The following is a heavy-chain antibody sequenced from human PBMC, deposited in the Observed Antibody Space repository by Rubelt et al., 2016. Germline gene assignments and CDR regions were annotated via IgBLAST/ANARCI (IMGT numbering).Heavy chain of an antibody. CDR1: GFTFSSYG. Sequence: QVQLVESGGGVVQPGRSLRLSCAASGFTFSSYGMHWVRQAPGKGLEWVAVISYDGSNKYYADSVKGRFTISRDNSKNTLYLQMKGLGAEDTAVYYCAKEWWTDTAMDYWGQGTLVTVSS. J-gene: IGHJ4*02. CDR2: ISYDGSNK. D-gene: IGHD5-18*01. CDR3: AKEWWTDTAMDY. V-gene: IGHV3-30*18.